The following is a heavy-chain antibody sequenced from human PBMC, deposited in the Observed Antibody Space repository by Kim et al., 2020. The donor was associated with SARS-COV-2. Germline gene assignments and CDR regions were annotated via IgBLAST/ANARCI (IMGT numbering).Heavy chain of an antibody. V-gene: IGHV4-30-4*01. D-gene: IGHD3-22*01. CDR3: ARARTSITMIVVVIDAFDI. CDR2: IYYSGST. J-gene: IGHJ3*02. CDR1: GGSISSGDYY. Sequence: SETLSLTCTVSGGSISSGDYYWSWIRQPPGKGLEWIGYIYYSGSTYYNPSLKSRVTISVDTSKNQFSLKLSSVTAADTAVYYCARARTSITMIVVVIDAFDIWGQGTMVTVSS.